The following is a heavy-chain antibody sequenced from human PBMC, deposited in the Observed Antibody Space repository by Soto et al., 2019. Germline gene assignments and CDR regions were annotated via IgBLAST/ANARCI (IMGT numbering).Heavy chain of an antibody. CDR3: ARYRDNSNWPNFGD. Sequence: QVQLVQSGSEVKKPGSSVKVSCKASGCTFSIYTISWVRQAPGQGLEWMGRVRPIFDVTSYAQRFQGRVTITADKSTTTAYMALSSLRSEDTAVYYCARYRDNSNWPNFGDWGQGTLVTVAS. V-gene: IGHV1-69*02. J-gene: IGHJ4*02. CDR2: VRPIFDVT. D-gene: IGHD6-13*01. CDR1: GCTFSIYT.